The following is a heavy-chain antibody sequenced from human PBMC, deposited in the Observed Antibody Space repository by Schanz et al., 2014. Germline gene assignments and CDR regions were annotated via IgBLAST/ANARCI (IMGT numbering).Heavy chain of an antibody. CDR3: ARDPDWASRYFDL. CDR1: GGSISSYY. D-gene: IGHD3-9*01. CDR2: IYTSGST. V-gene: IGHV4-4*07. Sequence: QVQLQESGPGLVKPSETLSLTCTVSGGSISSYYWSWIRQPAGKGLEWIGRIYTSGSTNYNPSLKSQITMPVDTSKNESSLNLSSVTAADTAVYYCARDPDWASRYFDLWGRGTLVTVSS. J-gene: IGHJ2*01.